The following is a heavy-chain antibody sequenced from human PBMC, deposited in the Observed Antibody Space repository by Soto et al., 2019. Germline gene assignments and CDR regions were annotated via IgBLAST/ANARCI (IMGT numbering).Heavy chain of an antibody. Sequence: SETLSLTCTVSGGSITSTTYYWGWIRQPPGKGLEWIATIYYTGRTHYNPSLKGRVTISVDMSKNQFSLKLISVTAADTAVYYCATHNWDLDPWGQGTLVTVSS. CDR2: IYYTGRT. J-gene: IGHJ1*01. CDR1: GGSITSTTYY. D-gene: IGHD1-7*01. V-gene: IGHV4-39*01. CDR3: ATHNWDLDP.